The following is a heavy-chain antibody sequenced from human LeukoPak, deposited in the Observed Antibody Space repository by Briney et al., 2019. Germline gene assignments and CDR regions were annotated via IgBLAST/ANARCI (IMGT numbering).Heavy chain of an antibody. J-gene: IGHJ4*02. CDR2: ISYDGSNK. Sequence: GGSLRLSCAASGFTFSSYAMHWVRQAPGKGLEWVAVISYDGSNKYYADSVKGRFTISRDNSKNTLYLQMNSLRAEDTAVYYCAGEVATIGNYWGQGTLVTVSS. CDR1: GFTFSSYA. CDR3: AGEVATIGNY. D-gene: IGHD5-12*01. V-gene: IGHV3-30-3*01.